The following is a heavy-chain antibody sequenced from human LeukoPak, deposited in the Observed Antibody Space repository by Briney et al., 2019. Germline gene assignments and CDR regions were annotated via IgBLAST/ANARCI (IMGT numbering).Heavy chain of an antibody. V-gene: IGHV3-30-3*01. CDR1: GFTFSSYA. D-gene: IGHD3-3*01. CDR3: ARRSSENYFDY. CDR2: ISYDGSNK. J-gene: IGHJ4*02. Sequence: GGSLRLSCAASGFTFSSYAMHWVRQAPGKGLEWVAVISYDGSNKYYADSVKGRFTISGDNSKNTLYLQMNSLRAEDTAVYYCARRSSENYFDYWGQGTLVTVSS.